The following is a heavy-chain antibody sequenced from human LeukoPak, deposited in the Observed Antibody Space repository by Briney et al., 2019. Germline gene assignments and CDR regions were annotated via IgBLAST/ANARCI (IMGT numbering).Heavy chain of an antibody. D-gene: IGHD5-24*01. V-gene: IGHV3-23*01. CDR3: ARDGRDGENYRFDY. CDR2: ISGSGTST. J-gene: IGHJ4*02. Sequence: GGSLRLSCAASGFTFSSYAMSWVRQAPGKGLEWVSAISGSGTSTYYADSVKGRFTISRDNSKNTLYLKMNSLRAEDTAVYYCARDGRDGENYRFDYWGQGTLVTVSS. CDR1: GFTFSSYA.